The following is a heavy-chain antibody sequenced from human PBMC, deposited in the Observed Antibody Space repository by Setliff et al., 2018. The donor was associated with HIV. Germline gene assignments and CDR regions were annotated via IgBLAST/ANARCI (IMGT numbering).Heavy chain of an antibody. CDR1: GFTFRDYS. CDR2: LGKSNSRM. D-gene: IGHD1-1*01. CDR3: ARDLNWAFDY. Sequence: GESLRLSCTASGFTFRDYSMNWVRQAPGKGLEWVSYLGKSNSRMTYAGSVKGRFTISGDNAKNTLYLQMNSLTSEDTAVYYCARDLNWAFDYWGQGILVTVSS. V-gene: IGHV3-48*01. J-gene: IGHJ4*02.